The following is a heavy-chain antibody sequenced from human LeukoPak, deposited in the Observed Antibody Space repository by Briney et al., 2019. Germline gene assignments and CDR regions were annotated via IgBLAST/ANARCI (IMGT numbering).Heavy chain of an antibody. CDR2: ISSSGTTI. Sequence: GGSLRLSCVASGFTFSSFEMNWVRQAPGKGLEWVSYISSSGTTIYYADSVKGRFTVSRDNAKNSLYLQMNSLRAEDTAVYYCARVSLLALWYWGQGTVVTVSS. J-gene: IGHJ4*02. CDR3: ARVSLLALWY. D-gene: IGHD2-15*01. V-gene: IGHV3-48*03. CDR1: GFTFSSFE.